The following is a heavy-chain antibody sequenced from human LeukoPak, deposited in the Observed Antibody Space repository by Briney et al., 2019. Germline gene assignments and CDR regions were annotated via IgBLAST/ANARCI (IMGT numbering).Heavy chain of an antibody. Sequence: GGSLRLSCSASGFNFRNYAMGWVRQSPARGLEWVSTIGGDGGETYSADSVRGRFTISRDNSKNTLYLQLSNLRAEDTAVYYCVKGGRLQPDDYWGQGTLVTVSS. CDR1: GFNFRNYA. D-gene: IGHD1-1*01. CDR3: VKGGRLQPDDY. J-gene: IGHJ4*02. CDR2: IGGDGGET. V-gene: IGHV3-23*01.